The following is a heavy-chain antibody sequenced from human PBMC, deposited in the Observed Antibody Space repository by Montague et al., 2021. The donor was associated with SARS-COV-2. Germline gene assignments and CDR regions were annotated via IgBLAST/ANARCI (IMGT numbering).Heavy chain of an antibody. CDR1: GGSISSSSYY. Sequence: SETLSLTCTVSGGSISSSSYYWGWIRQPPGKGLEWIGSIYYSGSTYYNPSLKSRVTISVDTSKNQFSLKLSSGTAADTAVYYCARRVTGTTVHYYYYGMDVWGQGTTVTVSS. D-gene: IGHD1-20*01. CDR3: ARRVTGTTVHYYYYGMDV. J-gene: IGHJ6*02. CDR2: IYYSGST. V-gene: IGHV4-39*01.